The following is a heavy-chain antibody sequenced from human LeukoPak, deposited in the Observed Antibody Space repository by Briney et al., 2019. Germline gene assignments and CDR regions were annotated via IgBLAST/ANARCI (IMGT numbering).Heavy chain of an antibody. D-gene: IGHD6-13*01. CDR1: GGSISSSNW. V-gene: IGHV4-4*02. Sequence: SGTLSLTCAVSGGSISSSNWWSWVRQPPGKGLEWIGEIYHSGSTNYNPSLKSRVTISVDKSKNQFSLKLSSVTAADTAVYYCARDRAGAAAGTRPEYFQHWGQGTLVTVSS. CDR3: ARDRAGAAAGTRPEYFQH. J-gene: IGHJ1*01. CDR2: IYHSGST.